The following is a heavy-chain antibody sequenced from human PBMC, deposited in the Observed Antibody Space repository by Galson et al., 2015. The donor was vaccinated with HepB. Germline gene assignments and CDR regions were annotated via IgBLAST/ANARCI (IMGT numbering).Heavy chain of an antibody. D-gene: IGHD2-15*01. CDR1: GFTFSSFA. V-gene: IGHV3-30-3*01. CDR3: AREKADEDYGMDV. CDR2: TSYDGSNN. J-gene: IGHJ6*02. Sequence: SLRLSCAASGFTFSSFAMHWVRQAPRKGLEWVAITSYDGSNNFYADSVKGRFTVSRDNSKETLYLQMNSLRVEDTAVYYCAREKADEDYGMDVWGQGATVAVSS.